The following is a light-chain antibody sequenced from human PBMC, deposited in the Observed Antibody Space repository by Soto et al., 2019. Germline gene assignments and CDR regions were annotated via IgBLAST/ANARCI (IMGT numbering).Light chain of an antibody. Sequence: ELVMTQSPATLSVSPEERATLSCRASQSVSSNLAWYQQKPGQAPRLLIYAASTLQSGVPSRFSGSGSGTDFTLTISCLQSEDFATYYCQQYYSFPWTFGQGTKVDIK. CDR3: QQYYSFPWT. CDR2: AAS. V-gene: IGKV3-15*01. J-gene: IGKJ1*01. CDR1: QSVSSN.